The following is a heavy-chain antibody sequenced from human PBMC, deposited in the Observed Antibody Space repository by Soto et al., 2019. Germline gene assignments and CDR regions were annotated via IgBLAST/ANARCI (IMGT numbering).Heavy chain of an antibody. CDR2: ISTNGDST. CDR1: GFAFSDYA. CDR3: VRERVGYCGSTNCGGGFEH. Sequence: QPGGSLRLSCSASGFAFSDYAMHWVRQAPVKGLEYVSAISTNGDSTYYADSAKGRFTISRVNSKSTLYLQMSSLRPEDTAVYYCVRERVGYCGSTNCGGGFEHWGQGTLVTVSS. J-gene: IGHJ4*02. V-gene: IGHV3-64D*06. D-gene: IGHD2-2*01.